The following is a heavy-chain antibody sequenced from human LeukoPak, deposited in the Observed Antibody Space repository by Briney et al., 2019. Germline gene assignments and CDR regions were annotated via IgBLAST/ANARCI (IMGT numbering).Heavy chain of an antibody. CDR3: ARVYTSGFSVDY. Sequence: GGSLRLSCAASGFTFSSYSMNWVRQAPGKGLEWVSYISSSSTIYYADSVKGRFTISRDDAKNSLWLQMNSLRDEDTGVYYCARVYTSGFSVDYWGQGTLVTVSS. V-gene: IGHV3-48*02. CDR1: GFTFSSYS. J-gene: IGHJ4*02. D-gene: IGHD6-19*01. CDR2: ISSSSTI.